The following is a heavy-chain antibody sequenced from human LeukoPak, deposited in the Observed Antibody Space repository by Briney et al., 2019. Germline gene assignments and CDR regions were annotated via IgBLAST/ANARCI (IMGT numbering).Heavy chain of an antibody. CDR2: ISSSSSTI. D-gene: IGHD4-11*01. V-gene: IGHV3-48*01. CDR1: GFTFSSYS. CDR3: AKDLLLLNSKCPFDY. Sequence: GGSLRLSCAASGFTFSSYSMNWVRQAPGKGLEWVSYISSSSSTIYYADSVKGRFTISRDNSKNTLYLQMNSLRAEDTAVYYCAKDLLLLNSKCPFDYWGQGTLVTVSS. J-gene: IGHJ4*02.